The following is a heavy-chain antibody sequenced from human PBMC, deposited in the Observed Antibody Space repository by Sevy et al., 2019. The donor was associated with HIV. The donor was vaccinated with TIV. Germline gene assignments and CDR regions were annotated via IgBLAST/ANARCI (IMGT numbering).Heavy chain of an antibody. J-gene: IGHJ3*02. V-gene: IGHV3-30*04. CDR3: ARAGDTSGHAGAFDI. D-gene: IGHD3-22*01. CDR2: MSFDGSIQ. Sequence: GGSLRLSCSASGINFRNSIFHWVRQAPGKGLEWEALMSFDGSIQYFGDSEMRRLTISRDDSKNTFYLQVNSLRVEDTAVYYCARAGDTSGHAGAFDIWGQGTMVTVSS. CDR1: GINFRNSI.